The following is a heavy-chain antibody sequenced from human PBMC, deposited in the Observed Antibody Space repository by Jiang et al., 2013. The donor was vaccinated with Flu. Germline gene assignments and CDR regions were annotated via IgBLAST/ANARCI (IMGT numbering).Heavy chain of an antibody. CDR3: AKETGTTFDSYYYGLNV. CDR2: ISYDGSNK. CDR1: GFTFSSNG. Sequence: QLVESGGGVVQPGRSLRLSCAASGFTFSSNGMHWVRQAPGKGLEWVAVISYDGSNKYYADSVKGRFTVSRDNSNNTLYLQMNSLRAEDTAVYYCAKETGTTFDSYYYGLNVWGQG. D-gene: IGHD1-7*01. J-gene: IGHJ6*02. V-gene: IGHV3-30*18.